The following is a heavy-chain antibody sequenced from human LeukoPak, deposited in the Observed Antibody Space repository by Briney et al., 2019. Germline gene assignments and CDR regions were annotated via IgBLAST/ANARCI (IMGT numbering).Heavy chain of an antibody. D-gene: IGHD6-13*01. CDR2: IKQDGSEK. V-gene: IGHV3-7*01. CDR1: GFTFSSYW. CDR3: AREPSSSSCLDY. J-gene: IGHJ4*02. Sequence: GGSLRLSCAATGFTFSSYWMSWVRQASGKGLAWVANIKQDGSEKYYVDSVKGRFTISRDNAKNSPYLQMNSLRAEDTAVYYCAREPSSSSCLDYWGQGTLVTVSS.